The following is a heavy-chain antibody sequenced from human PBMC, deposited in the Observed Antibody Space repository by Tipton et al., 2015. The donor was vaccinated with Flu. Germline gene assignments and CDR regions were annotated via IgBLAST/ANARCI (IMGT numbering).Heavy chain of an antibody. D-gene: IGHD4-17*01. CDR3: AKDRAVHDYGDYLDY. J-gene: IGHJ4*02. V-gene: IGHV3-30*02. CDR2: IRYDTSNN. Sequence: SGFTFSSYGMHWVRQAPGNGLEWVEFIRYDTSNNYYADFVKGRFTISRDNSKNTQYLQMNSLRPEDTAVYYCAKDRAVHDYGDYLDYWGQGTLVTVSS. CDR1: GFTFSSYG.